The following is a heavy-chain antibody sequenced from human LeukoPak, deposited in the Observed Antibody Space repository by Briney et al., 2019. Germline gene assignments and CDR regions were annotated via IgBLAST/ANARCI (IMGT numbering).Heavy chain of an antibody. V-gene: IGHV3-7*01. J-gene: IGHJ4*02. CDR2: IKQDGSGK. CDR3: ARRITMVRGVAPFDY. Sequence: PGGSLRLSCAASGFTFSSYWMSWVRQAPGKGLEWVANIKQDGSGKYYVASVKGRFTISRDNAKNSLYLQMNSLRAEDTAVYYCARRITMVRGVAPFDYWGQGTLVTVSS. D-gene: IGHD3-10*01. CDR1: GFTFSSYW.